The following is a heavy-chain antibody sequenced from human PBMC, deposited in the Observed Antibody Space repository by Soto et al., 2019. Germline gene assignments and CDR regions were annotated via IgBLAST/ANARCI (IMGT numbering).Heavy chain of an antibody. CDR2: VHPSGNI. V-gene: IGHV4-34*01. J-gene: IGHJ4*02. CDR1: GGSISSYY. Sequence: SETLSLTCTVSGGSISSYYWSWIRQPPGKGLEWIGEVHPSGNINYNPSLKSRVTISVDTSKNQFSLKLSSVTAADTAVYYCMLGSGWKDFDYWGQGTLVTVSS. CDR3: MLGSGWKDFDY. D-gene: IGHD3-22*01.